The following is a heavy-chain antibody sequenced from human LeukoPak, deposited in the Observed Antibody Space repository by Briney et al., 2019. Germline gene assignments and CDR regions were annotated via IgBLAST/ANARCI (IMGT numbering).Heavy chain of an antibody. CDR1: GGSISSYY. CDR2: IYSSGST. Sequence: SETLSLTCTVSGGSISSYYWSWIRQPPGKGLEWIGYIYSSGSTNYHPSLKIRVTISVDTSNNQFSLKLSSVTAADTAVYYCARVVHIAASYYFDYWGQGTLVTVSS. J-gene: IGHJ4*02. V-gene: IGHV4-59*01. D-gene: IGHD6-25*01. CDR3: ARVVHIAASYYFDY.